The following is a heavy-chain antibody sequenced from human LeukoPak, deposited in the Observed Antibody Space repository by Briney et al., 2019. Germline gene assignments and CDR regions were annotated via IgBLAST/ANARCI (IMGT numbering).Heavy chain of an antibody. Sequence: SETLSLTCAVYGGSFSGYYWSWIRQPPGKGLEWIGEINHSGSTNYNPSLKSRVTISVDTSKNQFSLKLSSVTAADTAVYCCARGRGYSYGYTTSDYWGQGTLVTVSS. CDR3: ARGRGYSYGYTTSDY. CDR2: INHSGST. J-gene: IGHJ4*02. CDR1: GGSFSGYY. V-gene: IGHV4-34*01. D-gene: IGHD5-18*01.